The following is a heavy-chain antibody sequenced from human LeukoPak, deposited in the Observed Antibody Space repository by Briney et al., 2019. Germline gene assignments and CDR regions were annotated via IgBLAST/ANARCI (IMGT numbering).Heavy chain of an antibody. J-gene: IGHJ3*02. CDR2: ISGSGGST. D-gene: IGHD1-20*01. CDR1: GFTFSSYA. CDR3: AKDSTRITGTLDAFDI. V-gene: IGHV3-23*01. Sequence: GGSLRLSCAASGFTFSSYAMSWDRQAPGKGLEWVSAISGSGGSTYYADSVKGRFTISRDNSKNTLYLQMNSLRAEDTAVYYCAKDSTRITGTLDAFDIWGQGTMVTVSS.